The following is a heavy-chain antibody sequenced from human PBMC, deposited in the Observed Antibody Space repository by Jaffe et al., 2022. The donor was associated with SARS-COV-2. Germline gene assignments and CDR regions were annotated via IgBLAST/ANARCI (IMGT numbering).Heavy chain of an antibody. Sequence: QVQLVQSGAEVKKPGASVKVSCKASGYTFTSYYMHWVRQAPGQGLEWMGIINPSGGSTSYAQKFQGRVTMTRDTSTSTVYMELSSLRSEDTAVYYCARETYYDFWSGLKNLYYYYYGMDVWGQGTTVTVSS. J-gene: IGHJ6*02. CDR1: GYTFTSYY. CDR3: ARETYYDFWSGLKNLYYYYYGMDV. CDR2: INPSGGST. D-gene: IGHD3-3*01. V-gene: IGHV1-46*01.